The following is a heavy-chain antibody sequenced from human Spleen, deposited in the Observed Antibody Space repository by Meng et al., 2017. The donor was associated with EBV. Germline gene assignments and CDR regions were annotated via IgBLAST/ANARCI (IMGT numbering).Heavy chain of an antibody. CDR1: GGTLSNFV. V-gene: IGHV1-18*01. D-gene: IGHD5-18*01. CDR2: ISTYNGGT. CDR3: ARDGPGYGYFDF. J-gene: IGHJ4*02. Sequence: QVQLVQSGAEVKRPGSSVKVSCTASGGTLSNFVLSWVRQAPGQGLEWMGCISTYNGGTKYAQKFQGRVTMTTDTSTTTVYMELRSLRSDDTAVYYCARDGPGYGYFDFWGQGSLVTVSS.